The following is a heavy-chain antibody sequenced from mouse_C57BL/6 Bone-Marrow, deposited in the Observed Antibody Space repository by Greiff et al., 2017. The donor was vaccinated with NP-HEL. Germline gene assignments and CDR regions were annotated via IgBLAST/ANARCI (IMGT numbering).Heavy chain of an antibody. J-gene: IGHJ3*01. Sequence: QVQLQQPGAELVRPGTSVKLSCKASGYTFTSYWMHWVKQRPGQGLEWIGEIDPSDSYTNYNQKFKGTATLTVDTSSSTAYMQLSNLTSADSAVNYCERGVLGQVAYWGQGTMVTVSA. CDR3: ERGVLGQVAY. V-gene: IGHV1-59*01. CDR2: IDPSDSYT. CDR1: GYTFTSYW. D-gene: IGHD4-1*01.